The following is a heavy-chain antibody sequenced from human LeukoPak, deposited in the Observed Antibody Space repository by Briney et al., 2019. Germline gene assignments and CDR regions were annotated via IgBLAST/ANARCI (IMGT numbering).Heavy chain of an antibody. D-gene: IGHD6-6*01. V-gene: IGHV2-5*01. CDR2: IYWNDDK. CDR1: GFSLSTSGVG. J-gene: IGHJ5*02. CDR3: AHRRLRIAARPWFDP. Sequence: SGPTLVKPTQTLTLTCTFSGFSLSTSGVGVGWIRQPPGKALEWLALIYWNDDKRYSPSLKSRLTITKDTSKNQVVFTMTNMDPVDTATYYCAHRRLRIAARPWFDPWGQGTLVTVSS.